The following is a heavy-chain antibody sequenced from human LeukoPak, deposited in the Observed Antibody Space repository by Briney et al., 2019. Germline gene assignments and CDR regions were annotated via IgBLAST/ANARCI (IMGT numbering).Heavy chain of an antibody. D-gene: IGHD2-2*01. CDR1: GGTFSNYT. CDR3: AKIYCSSNSCYDGRGWFDP. V-gene: IGHV1-69*13. J-gene: IGHJ5*02. Sequence: ASVKVSCKASGGTFSNYTISWVRQAPGQGLEWMGGIIPIFGTANYAQKFQGRVTITADESTSTAYMELSSLRSEDTAVYYCAKIYCSSNSCYDGRGWFDPWGQGTLVTVSS. CDR2: IIPIFGTA.